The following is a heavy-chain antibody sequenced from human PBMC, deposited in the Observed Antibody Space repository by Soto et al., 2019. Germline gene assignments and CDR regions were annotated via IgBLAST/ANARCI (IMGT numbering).Heavy chain of an antibody. D-gene: IGHD6-6*01. Sequence: PSETLSLTCAVSGGSIISSNCWSLLRQPPGKGLEWIGEIYQSGSTNYNPSLKSRVTISVDKSKNQFSLKLSSVTAAGTAMYYCARGAFLGSVAARFLDYWGQGTLVTVSS. CDR3: ARGAFLGSVAARFLDY. CDR1: GGSIISSNC. J-gene: IGHJ4*02. CDR2: IYQSGST. V-gene: IGHV4-4*02.